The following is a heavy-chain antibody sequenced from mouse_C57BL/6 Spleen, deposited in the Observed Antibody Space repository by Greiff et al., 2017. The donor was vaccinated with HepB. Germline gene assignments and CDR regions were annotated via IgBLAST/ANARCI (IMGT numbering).Heavy chain of an antibody. Sequence: QVQLQQSGAELVRPGASVKLSCKASGYTFTDYYINWVKQRPGQGLEWIARIYPGSGNTYYNEKFKGKATLTAEKSSSTAYMQLSSLTSEDSAVYFCARSPFTTVDTGYAMDYWGQGTSVTVSS. CDR3: ARSPFTTVDTGYAMDY. D-gene: IGHD1-1*01. V-gene: IGHV1-76*01. CDR2: IYPGSGNT. CDR1: GYTFTDYY. J-gene: IGHJ4*01.